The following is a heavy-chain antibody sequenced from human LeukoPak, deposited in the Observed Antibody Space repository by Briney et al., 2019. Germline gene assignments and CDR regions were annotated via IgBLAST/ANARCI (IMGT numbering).Heavy chain of an antibody. CDR1: GGSFSGYY. D-gene: IGHD6-19*01. CDR3: ARDHRINRYSSGLYNY. V-gene: IGHV4-34*01. CDR2: INQSGST. J-gene: IGHJ4*02. Sequence: SETLFLTCAVYGGSFSGYYWSWSRQPPGKVLEWIGEINQSGSTNYNPSLKSRDTISVDTTQNQFSPKQSDVTAADTAVDYCARDHRINRYSSGLYNYWGQGTLVTVSS.